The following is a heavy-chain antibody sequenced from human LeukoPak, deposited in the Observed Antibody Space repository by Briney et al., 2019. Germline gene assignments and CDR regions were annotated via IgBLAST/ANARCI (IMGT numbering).Heavy chain of an antibody. CDR1: GYPFTKWE. J-gene: IGHJ5*02. Sequence: ASVKVSCKTSGYPFTKWEINWVRQAAGQGLEWLGWVHPDNGNTYYAQRFWGRVTMSRDTSTTTAYLELSGLRSNDTAVYFCATGPRNDPWGQGTLVTVSS. V-gene: IGHV1-8*01. CDR2: VHPDNGNT. CDR3: ATGPRNDP. D-gene: IGHD1-14*01.